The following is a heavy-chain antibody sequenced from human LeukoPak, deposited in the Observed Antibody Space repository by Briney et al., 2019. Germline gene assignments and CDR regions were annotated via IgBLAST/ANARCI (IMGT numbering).Heavy chain of an antibody. CDR1: GFTFSSYA. CDR2: INGDGSTT. Sequence: QPGRSLRLSCAASGFTFSSYAMHWVRQAPGKGLVWVSRINGDGSTTSYADSVKGGFTISRDNAKNTLYLQMNSLRAEDTAVYYCATGNYYDSRGYYTFGHWGQGTLVTVSS. D-gene: IGHD3-22*01. J-gene: IGHJ1*01. CDR3: ATGNYYDSRGYYTFGH. V-gene: IGHV3-74*01.